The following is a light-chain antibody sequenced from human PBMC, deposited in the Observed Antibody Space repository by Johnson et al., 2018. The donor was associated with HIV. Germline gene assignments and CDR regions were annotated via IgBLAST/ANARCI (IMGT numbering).Light chain of an antibody. CDR3: ATWDASLSANV. J-gene: IGLJ1*01. CDR1: TSNIGDHS. V-gene: IGLV1-51*02. Sequence: QSVLTQPPSVSAAPGRWVTVSCSGTTSNIGDHSVSWFQHLPGAAPNLLIYDNDRRPSGVPARFSGSKSAASATLALPGLQSGAEGDYYCATWDASLSANVFGPGTKVTVL. CDR2: DND.